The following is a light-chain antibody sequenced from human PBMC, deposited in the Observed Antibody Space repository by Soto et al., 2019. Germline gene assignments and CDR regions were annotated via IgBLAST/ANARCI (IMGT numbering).Light chain of an antibody. V-gene: IGKV1-9*01. Sequence: DIQLTQSPSFLSASVGDRVTITCRASQGITNYLAWYQQKPGKAPNLLIYAASTLQGGVPSRFSGSGSGTDFTLTISSLQPEDFVSYYCPHLTSTPLTFGGGTKVEIK. CDR3: PHLTSTPLT. J-gene: IGKJ4*01. CDR1: QGITNY. CDR2: AAS.